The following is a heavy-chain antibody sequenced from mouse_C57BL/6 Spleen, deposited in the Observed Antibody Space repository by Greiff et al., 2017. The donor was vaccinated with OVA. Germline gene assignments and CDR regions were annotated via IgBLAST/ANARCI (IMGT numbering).Heavy chain of an antibody. CDR3: SRSGTTDYALDY. J-gene: IGHJ4*01. D-gene: IGHD4-1*01. CDR1: GYAFSSYW. Sequence: VQLQQSGAELVKPGASVKISCKASGYAFSSYWMNWVKQRPGKGLEWIGQIYPGDGDTNYNGKFKGKATLTADKSSSTAYMQLSSLTSEDSAVYFCSRSGTTDYALDYWGQGPSVTVSS. CDR2: IYPGDGDT. V-gene: IGHV1-80*01.